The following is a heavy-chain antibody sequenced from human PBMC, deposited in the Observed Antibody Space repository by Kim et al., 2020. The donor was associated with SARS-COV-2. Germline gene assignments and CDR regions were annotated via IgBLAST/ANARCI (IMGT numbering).Heavy chain of an antibody. V-gene: IGHV3-33*01. CDR3: ARDSSTLGGKRNWFDP. CDR1: GFTFSSYG. CDR2: IWYDGSNK. Sequence: GSLRLSCAASGFTFSSYGMHWVRQAPGKGLEWVAVIWYDGSNKYYADSVKGRFTISRDNSKNTLYLQMNSLRAEDTAEYYCARDSSTLGGKRNWFDPWGQGTLVTVSS. D-gene: IGHD6-13*01. J-gene: IGHJ5*02.